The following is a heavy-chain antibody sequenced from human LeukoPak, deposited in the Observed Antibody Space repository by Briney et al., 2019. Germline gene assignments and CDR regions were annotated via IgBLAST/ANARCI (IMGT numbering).Heavy chain of an antibody. CDR3: ARARGGTVLYYYYYMDV. CDR1: GGSISSYY. Sequence: PSETLSLTCTVSGGSISSYYWSWIRQPPGKGLEWIGYIYYSGSTNYNPSLKSRVTISVDTSKNQFSLKLSSVTAADTAVYYCARARGGTVLYYYYYMDVWGKGTTVTVSS. D-gene: IGHD2-15*01. CDR2: IYYSGST. J-gene: IGHJ6*03. V-gene: IGHV4-59*01.